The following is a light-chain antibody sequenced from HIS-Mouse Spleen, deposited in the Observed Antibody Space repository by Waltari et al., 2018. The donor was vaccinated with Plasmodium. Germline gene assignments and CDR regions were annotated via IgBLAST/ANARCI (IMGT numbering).Light chain of an antibody. J-gene: IGKJ2*01. CDR1: QSGSSN. Sequence: EIVMTQSPATLSVSPGERATLPCRASQSGSSNLAWYQQKPGQAPRLRIYGASTRATGIPARFSGSGSGTEFTLTISSMQSEDFAVYYCQQYNNWPPYTFGQGTKLEIK. CDR2: GAS. CDR3: QQYNNWPPYT. V-gene: IGKV3-15*01.